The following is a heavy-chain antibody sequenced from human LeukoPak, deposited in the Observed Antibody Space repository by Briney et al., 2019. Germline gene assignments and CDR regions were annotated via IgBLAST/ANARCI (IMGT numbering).Heavy chain of an antibody. CDR3: ARGYQKWLSHALYYFDY. V-gene: IGHV4-34*01. CDR2: INHSGST. Sequence: PSETPSLTCAVYGGSFSGYYWSWIRQPPGKGLEWIGEINHSGSTNYNPSLKSRVTISVDTSKNQFSLKLSSVTAADTAVYYCARGYQKWLSHALYYFDYWGQGTLVTVSS. D-gene: IGHD3-22*01. CDR1: GGSFSGYY. J-gene: IGHJ4*02.